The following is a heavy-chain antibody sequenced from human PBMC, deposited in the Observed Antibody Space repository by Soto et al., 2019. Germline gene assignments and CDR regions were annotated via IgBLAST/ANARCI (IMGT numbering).Heavy chain of an antibody. V-gene: IGHV1-18*01. CDR1: GYTFTSYG. CDR2: ISAYNGDT. D-gene: IGHD4-4*01. J-gene: IGHJ5*02. Sequence: GASVKVSCKASGYTFTSYGISWVRQAPGQGLEWMGWISAYNGDTNYAQKLQGRVTMTTDTSTSTAYMELRSLRFDDTAVYYCARGWMTTVTTWFDPWGQGTLVTVSS. CDR3: ARGWMTTVTTWFDP.